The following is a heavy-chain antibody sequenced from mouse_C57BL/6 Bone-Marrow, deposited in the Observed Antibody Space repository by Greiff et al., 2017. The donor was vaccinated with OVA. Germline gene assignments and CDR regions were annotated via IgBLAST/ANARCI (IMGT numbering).Heavy chain of an antibody. CDR3: TTGYGNFHFDY. V-gene: IGHV14-4*01. CDR1: GFNIKDDY. CDR2: IDPENGDT. Sequence: VQLQQSGAELVRPGASVKLSCTASGFNIKDDYMHWVKQRPEQGLEWIGWIDPENGDTEYASKFQGKATITADTSSNTAYLQLSSLTSEDTAVYYCTTGYGNFHFDYWGQGTTLTVSS. J-gene: IGHJ2*01. D-gene: IGHD2-10*02.